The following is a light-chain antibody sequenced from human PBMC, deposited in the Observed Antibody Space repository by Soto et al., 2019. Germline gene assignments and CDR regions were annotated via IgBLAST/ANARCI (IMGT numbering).Light chain of an antibody. Sequence: DIQMTQSPSSLSASVGDRVTITCRASQSITTYLNWYQQTSGEAPKLLIYAAARLQTGVPSRFSGSGSGTDFTLTISSLQPEDFATYYCQQASGAPPTFGQGTKVEIK. V-gene: IGKV1-39*01. J-gene: IGKJ1*01. CDR3: QQASGAPPT. CDR1: QSITTY. CDR2: AAA.